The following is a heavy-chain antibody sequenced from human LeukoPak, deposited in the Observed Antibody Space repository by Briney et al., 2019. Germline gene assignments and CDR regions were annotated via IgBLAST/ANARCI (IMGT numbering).Heavy chain of an antibody. CDR1: GFTFSSYE. Sequence: GGSLRLSCAASGFTFSSYEMNWVRQAPGKGLEWVSYISSSGSTIYYADSVKGRFTISRDNAKNSLYLQMNSLRAEDTAVYYCASIGSGTVLNWGQGTLVTVSS. CDR3: ASIGSGTVLN. V-gene: IGHV3-48*03. D-gene: IGHD3-10*01. J-gene: IGHJ4*02. CDR2: ISSSGSTI.